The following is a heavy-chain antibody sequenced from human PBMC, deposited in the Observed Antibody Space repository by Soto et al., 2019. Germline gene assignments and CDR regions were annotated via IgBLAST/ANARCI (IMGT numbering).Heavy chain of an antibody. D-gene: IGHD2-21*02. J-gene: IGHJ5*02. V-gene: IGHV1-46*03. CDR2: INAGGGYT. CDR3: TRGGAIVVLTAPLAL. Sequence: VASVKVSCKASGYIFTNYYMHWVRQAPGQGLEWMGTINAGGGYTTYAQRFQGRVTMTRDTSTSTVSMELSSLRYEDTALYYCTRGGAIVVLTAPLALWGQGTLVTVSS. CDR1: GYIFTNYY.